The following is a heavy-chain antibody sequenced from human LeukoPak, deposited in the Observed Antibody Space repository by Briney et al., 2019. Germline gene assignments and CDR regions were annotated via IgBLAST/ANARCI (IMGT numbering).Heavy chain of an antibody. V-gene: IGHV3-21*01. CDR2: ISSSSSYI. D-gene: IGHD5-12*01. CDR3: ARAWGEYSGYDYGYYYYGMDV. CDR1: GFTFSSYG. Sequence: GGSLRLSCAASGFTFSSYGMHWVRQAPGKGLEWVSSISSSSSYIYYADSVKGRFTISRDNAKNSLYLQMNSLRAEDTAVYYCARAWGEYSGYDYGYYYYGMDVWGQGTTVTVSS. J-gene: IGHJ6*02.